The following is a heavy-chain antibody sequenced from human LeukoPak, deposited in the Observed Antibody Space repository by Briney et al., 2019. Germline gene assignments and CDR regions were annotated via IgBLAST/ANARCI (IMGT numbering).Heavy chain of an antibody. CDR3: ARVLTYYYDSSGYYYVEEFDY. V-gene: IGHV1-46*01. D-gene: IGHD3-22*01. CDR1: GYTFTSYY. Sequence: ASVKVSCKASGYTFTSYYMHWVRQAPGQGLEWMGIINPSGGSTSYAQKFQGRVTMSRDMSTSTVYMELSSLRSEDTAVYYCARVLTYYYDSSGYYYVEEFDYWGQGTLVTVSS. J-gene: IGHJ4*02. CDR2: INPSGGST.